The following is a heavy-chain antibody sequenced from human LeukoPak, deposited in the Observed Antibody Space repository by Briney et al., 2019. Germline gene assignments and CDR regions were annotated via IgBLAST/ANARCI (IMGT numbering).Heavy chain of an antibody. V-gene: IGHV3-53*01. D-gene: IGHD1-14*01. CDR1: GFTVITND. J-gene: IGHJ4*02. CDR3: ARGVEPLAANTLAY. Sequence: GGSLRLSCAASGFTVITNDMTWVRQAPGKGLEWVSVLYSDGNTKYADSVQGRFTISRDNSKNTLYLEMNSLSHDDTAVYYCARGVEPLAANTLAYWGQGTLVTASS. CDR2: LYSDGNT.